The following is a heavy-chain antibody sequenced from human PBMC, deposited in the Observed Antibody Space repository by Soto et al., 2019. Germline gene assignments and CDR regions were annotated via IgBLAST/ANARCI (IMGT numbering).Heavy chain of an antibody. CDR1: GFTFSTYT. CDR3: AKAGHVPLVRISLAQ. CDR2: VGGSGDGT. D-gene: IGHD3-16*01. V-gene: IGHV3-23*01. Sequence: GGSLRLSCAASGFTFSTYTMTWVRQAPGKGLEWVSSVGGSGDGTYYADSVKGRFTISRDNSKNTLHMQMNSLRAEDTAIYYFAKAGHVPLVRISLAQWGQGNLVTVSS. J-gene: IGHJ1*01.